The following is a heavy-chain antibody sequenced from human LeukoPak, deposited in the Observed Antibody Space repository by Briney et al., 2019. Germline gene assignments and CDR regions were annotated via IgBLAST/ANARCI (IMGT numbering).Heavy chain of an antibody. D-gene: IGHD1-26*01. Sequence: PGGSLRLSCAASGFTFSSYDMHWVRQATGKGLEWVSAIGTAGDTYYPGSVKGRFTISRENAKNSLYLQMNSLRAGDTAVYYCARARRSRGSEDVHWYFDLWGRGTLVTVSS. CDR2: IGTAGDT. CDR3: ARARRSRGSEDVHWYFDL. V-gene: IGHV3-13*01. CDR1: GFTFSSYD. J-gene: IGHJ2*01.